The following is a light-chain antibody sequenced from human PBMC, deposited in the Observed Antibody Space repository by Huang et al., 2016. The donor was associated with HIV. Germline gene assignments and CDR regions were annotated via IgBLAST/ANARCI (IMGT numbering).Light chain of an antibody. Sequence: ENVMTQSPATLSVSPGERATLSCRASQSLNNNLAWYQQKPGQAPRLLFYSASSRATGVPARFRASGSGTEFTLTISSLQSEDFALYYCQQFNNWPPTFGGGTRVEIK. CDR1: QSLNNN. CDR2: SAS. V-gene: IGKV3-15*01. CDR3: QQFNNWPPT. J-gene: IGKJ4*01.